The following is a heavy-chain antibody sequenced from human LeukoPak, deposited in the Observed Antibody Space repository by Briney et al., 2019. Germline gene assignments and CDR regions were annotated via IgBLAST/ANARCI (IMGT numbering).Heavy chain of an antibody. CDR2: IYYSGST. V-gene: IGHV4-59*01. CDR1: GGSISTYY. CDR3: ARAVEGGYSSSSWGYYYYMDV. J-gene: IGHJ6*03. Sequence: SETLSLTCTVSGGSISTYYWSWIRQPPGKGLEWIGYIYYSGSTTYNPSLKSRVTISVDTSKNQFSLKLSSVTAADTAVYYCARAVEGGYSSSSWGYYYYMDVWGKGTTVTVSS. D-gene: IGHD6-6*01.